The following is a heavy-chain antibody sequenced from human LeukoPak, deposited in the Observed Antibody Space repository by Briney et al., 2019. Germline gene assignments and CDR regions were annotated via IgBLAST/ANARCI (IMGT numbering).Heavy chain of an antibody. CDR3: AREVGFGTLYYFDY. CDR1: GGSISSGRYY. J-gene: IGHJ4*02. Sequence: PSETLSLTCTVSGGSISSGRYYWRWIRQPAGKGLEWLGRIYTSGSTNYNPSLKSRVTMSVDTSKNQFSLKLSSVTAADTAVYYCAREVGFGTLYYFDYWGQGTLVTVSS. CDR2: IYTSGST. V-gene: IGHV4-61*02. D-gene: IGHD3-10*01.